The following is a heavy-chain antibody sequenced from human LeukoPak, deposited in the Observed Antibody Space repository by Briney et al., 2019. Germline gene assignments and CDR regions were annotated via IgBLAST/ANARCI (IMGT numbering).Heavy chain of an antibody. CDR1: GFTFNRYG. CDR2: ISGSGGTT. Sequence: GGSLRLSCAASGFTFNRYGMSWVRQAPGKGLEWVSAISGSGGTTYYADSVKGRFTISRDNSKNTLYPQINSLRAEDTAVYYCAKDHLPGIVVADRDYWGQGTLVTVSS. CDR3: AKDHLPGIVVADRDY. V-gene: IGHV3-23*01. D-gene: IGHD6-19*01. J-gene: IGHJ4*02.